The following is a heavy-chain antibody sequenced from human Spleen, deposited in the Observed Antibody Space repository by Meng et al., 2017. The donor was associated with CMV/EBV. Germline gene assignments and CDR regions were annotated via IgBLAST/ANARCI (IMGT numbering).Heavy chain of an antibody. CDR1: GFSLSTSGVG. Sequence: SGPTLVKPTQTLTLTCTFSGFSLSTSGVGVGWIRQPPGKALEWLALIYWNDDKRYSPSLKSRLTISKDTSKNQVVLTMTNMDPVDTATYYCAKSMDVAARPRWFDPWGQGALVTVSS. CDR2: IYWNDDK. CDR3: AKSMDVAARPRWFDP. V-gene: IGHV2-5*01. D-gene: IGHD6-6*01. J-gene: IGHJ5*02.